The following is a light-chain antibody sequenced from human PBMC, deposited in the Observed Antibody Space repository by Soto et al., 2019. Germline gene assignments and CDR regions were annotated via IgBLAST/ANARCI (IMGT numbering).Light chain of an antibody. Sequence: DIQMTQSPSSLSASVGDRVTITCRASQSISSYLNWYQQKPGKAPKLLIYAASILQNGVPSRFSGSGSGTEFTLTISSLQPEDFAIYYCQQSYRTPTWTFGQGTKVEIK. CDR2: AAS. CDR1: QSISSY. J-gene: IGKJ1*01. V-gene: IGKV1-39*01. CDR3: QQSYRTPTWT.